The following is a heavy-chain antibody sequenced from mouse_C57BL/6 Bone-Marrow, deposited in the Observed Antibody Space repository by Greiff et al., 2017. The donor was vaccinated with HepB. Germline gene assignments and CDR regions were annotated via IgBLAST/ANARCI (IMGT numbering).Heavy chain of an antibody. CDR2: NSSGSTTI. D-gene: IGHD2-10*02. Sequence: EVKLVESGGGLVQPGGSRKLSCAVSGFTLSSFGIHWVRQAPEKGLEWVAYNSSGSTTIYYADTVKGRFTISKDNPRNALFLQMTSLRSEDTAMYYCAKYGNYVGYAMDYWGQGTSVTVSS. J-gene: IGHJ4*01. CDR1: GFTLSSFG. CDR3: AKYGNYVGYAMDY. V-gene: IGHV5-17*02.